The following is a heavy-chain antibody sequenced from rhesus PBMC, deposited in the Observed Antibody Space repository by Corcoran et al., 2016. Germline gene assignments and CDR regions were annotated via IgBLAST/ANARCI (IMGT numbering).Heavy chain of an antibody. D-gene: IGHD3-28*01. Sequence: QLQLQESGPGLVKPSETLSVTCAVSGGSISSSYWSWIRQAPGKGLEWIGYSYGSCSSTNSNPSPKSCVTLSVDTCKTTQSLKLSSVTAADTAVYYCARGGHRRYYYDSGYYTEGFDYWGQGVLVTVSS. CDR2: SYGSCSST. V-gene: IGHV4-169*01. CDR3: ARGGHRRYYYDSGYYTEGFDY. CDR1: GGSISSSY. J-gene: IGHJ4*01.